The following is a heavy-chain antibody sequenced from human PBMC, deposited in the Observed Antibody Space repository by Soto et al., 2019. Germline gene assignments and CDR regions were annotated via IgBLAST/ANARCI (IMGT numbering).Heavy chain of an antibody. CDR1: GFTFSSYA. CDR3: SVVVTGNDY. J-gene: IGHJ4*02. CDR2: ISYDGSNK. D-gene: IGHD2-21*02. V-gene: IGHV3-30-3*01. Sequence: TGGSLRLSCVVSGFTFSSYAMHWVRQAPGKGLEWVAVISYDGSNKYYADSVKGRFTISRDNSKNTLYLQMNSLRAEDTAVYYCSVVVTGNDYWGQGTLVTVSS.